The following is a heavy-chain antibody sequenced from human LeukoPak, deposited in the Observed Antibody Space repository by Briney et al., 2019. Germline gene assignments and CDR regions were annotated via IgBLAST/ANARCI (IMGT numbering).Heavy chain of an antibody. V-gene: IGHV3-23*01. D-gene: IGHD1-26*01. CDR3: AKNDPIVGATYFDY. J-gene: IGHJ4*02. Sequence: GGSLRLSCAASGFTFSTYAITWVRQAPGKGLEWVSTISVSGGTTYYADSVKGRFTISRDNSRKTLYLQLNSLRAEDTAVYYCAKNDPIVGATYFDYWGQGTLVTVSS. CDR1: GFTFSTYA. CDR2: ISVSGGTT.